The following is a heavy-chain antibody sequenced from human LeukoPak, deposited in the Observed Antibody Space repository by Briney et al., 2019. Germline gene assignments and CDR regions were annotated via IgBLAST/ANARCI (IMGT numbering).Heavy chain of an antibody. Sequence: SETLSLTCTVSGGSISSYYWSWIRQPAGKGLEWIGCIYTSGSTNYNPSLKSRVTMSVDTSKNQFSLKLSSVTAADTAVYYCARGSQQLVHGWFDPWGQGTLVTVSS. V-gene: IGHV4-4*07. CDR2: IYTSGST. CDR3: ARGSQQLVHGWFDP. D-gene: IGHD6-13*01. J-gene: IGHJ5*02. CDR1: GGSISSYY.